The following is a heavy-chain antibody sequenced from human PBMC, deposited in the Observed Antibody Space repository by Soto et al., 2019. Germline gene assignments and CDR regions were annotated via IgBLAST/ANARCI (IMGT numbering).Heavy chain of an antibody. CDR2: ISAYNGNT. CDR3: AIDNGTTIFGVARLLVLRFDP. Sequence: ASGKVCCKASGYNLASQVISGVGQAPGQGLERMGWISAYNGNTNYAQKLQGRVTMTTDTSTSTAYMELRSLTSDDTAVYYCAIDNGTTIFGVARLLVLRFDPWGQGTLVTVSS. J-gene: IGHJ5*02. V-gene: IGHV1-18*01. CDR1: GYNLASQV. D-gene: IGHD3-3*01.